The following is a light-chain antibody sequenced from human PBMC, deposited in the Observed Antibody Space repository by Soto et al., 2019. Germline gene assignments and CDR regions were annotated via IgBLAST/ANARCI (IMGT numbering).Light chain of an antibody. CDR2: GAS. J-gene: IGKJ1*01. CDR3: QQYGGSPPENT. Sequence: EIVLTQSPGTLSLSPGERATLACRASHTVSTNYLAWYLQKPGQAPRLLIYGASSRAAGIPERFSGSGSGTDFTLTIITLEPEDFAVYDCQQYGGSPPENTFGRGTRVEIE. CDR1: HTVSTNY. V-gene: IGKV3-20*01.